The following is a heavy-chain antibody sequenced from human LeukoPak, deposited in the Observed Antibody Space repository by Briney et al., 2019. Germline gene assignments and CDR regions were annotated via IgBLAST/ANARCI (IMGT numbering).Heavy chain of an antibody. CDR3: ASYSNYHYYYMDV. CDR2: IYHSGST. CDR1: GYSISSGYY. D-gene: IGHD4-11*01. J-gene: IGHJ6*03. V-gene: IGHV4-38-2*02. Sequence: SETLSLTCTVSGYSISSGYYWGWIRQPPGKGLEWIGSIYHSGSTYYNPSLKSRVTISVDTSKNQFPLKLSSVTAADTAVYYCASYSNYHYYYMDVWGKGTTVTVSS.